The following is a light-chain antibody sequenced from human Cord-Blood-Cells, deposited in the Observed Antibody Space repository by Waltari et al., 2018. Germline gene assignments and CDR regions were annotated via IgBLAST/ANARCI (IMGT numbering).Light chain of an antibody. CDR1: SSDVGSYNL. Sequence: QSALTQPASVSGSPGQSITISCTGTSSDVGSYNLVPWYQRHPGKAPKLMIYEGSKRPSGVSNRFSGSKSGNTASLTISGLQAEDEADYYCCSYAGSSTFRVFGGGTKLTVL. CDR3: CSYAGSSTFRV. J-gene: IGLJ3*02. CDR2: EGS. V-gene: IGLV2-23*03.